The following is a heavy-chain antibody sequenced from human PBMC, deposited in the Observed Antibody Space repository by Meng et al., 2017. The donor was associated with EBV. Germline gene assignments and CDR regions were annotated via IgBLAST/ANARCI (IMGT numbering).Heavy chain of an antibody. J-gene: IGHJ4*02. Sequence: HVQLVTSWAEGKKAGSSVKVSCKTSGGPVRNYAISWVRQAPGQGLEWLGVVLPTLGAPNYAQKFHGRVSITADESTSTHYMDLSSLRSEDTAVYYCASESGRGYTPDYWGQGTLVTVSS. V-gene: IGHV1-69*01. CDR1: GGPVRNYA. CDR3: ASESGRGYTPDY. D-gene: IGHD3-10*01. CDR2: VLPTLGAP.